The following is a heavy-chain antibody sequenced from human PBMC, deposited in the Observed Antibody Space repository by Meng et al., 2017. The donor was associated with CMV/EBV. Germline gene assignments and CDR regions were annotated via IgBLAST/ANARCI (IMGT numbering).Heavy chain of an antibody. CDR2: ISSSSSYT. Sequence: QGQLVGSGGGLVKPGGSLRLSCAASGFTFSDYYMSWIRQAPGKGLEWVSYISSSSSYTNYADSVKGRFTISRDNAKNSLYLQMNSLRAEDTAVYYCARGAAAGTYFDYWGQGTLVTVSS. CDR1: GFTFSDYY. CDR3: ARGAAAGTYFDY. V-gene: IGHV3-11*06. D-gene: IGHD6-13*01. J-gene: IGHJ4*02.